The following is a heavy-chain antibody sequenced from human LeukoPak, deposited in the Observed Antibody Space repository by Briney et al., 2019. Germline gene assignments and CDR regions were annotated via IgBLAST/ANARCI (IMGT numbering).Heavy chain of an antibody. Sequence: ASVKVSCKASGYTFTSYDIKWVRQAPGQGLEWMGWINPNSGGTNYAQKFQGRVTMTRDTSISTAYMELSRLRSDDTAVYYCARNKWYSSSWHRFDYWGQGTLVTVSS. CDR2: INPNSGGT. D-gene: IGHD6-13*01. J-gene: IGHJ4*02. V-gene: IGHV1-2*02. CDR1: GYTFTSYD. CDR3: ARNKWYSSSWHRFDY.